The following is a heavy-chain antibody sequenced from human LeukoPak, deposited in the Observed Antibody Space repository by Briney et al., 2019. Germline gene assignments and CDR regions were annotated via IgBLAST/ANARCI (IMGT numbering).Heavy chain of an antibody. V-gene: IGHV3-9*01. J-gene: IGHJ4*02. CDR3: AKDIRWELSSSFDY. Sequence: GRSLRLSCAASGFTFDDYAMHWVRQAPGKGLEWVSGISWNSGSIGYADSVKGRFTISRDNAKNSLYLQMNSLRAEDTALYYCAKDIRWELSSSFDYWGQGTLVTVSS. D-gene: IGHD1-26*01. CDR1: GFTFDDYA. CDR2: ISWNSGSI.